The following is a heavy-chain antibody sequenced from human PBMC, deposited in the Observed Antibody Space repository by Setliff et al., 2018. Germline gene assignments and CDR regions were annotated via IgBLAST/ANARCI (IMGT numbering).Heavy chain of an antibody. J-gene: IGHJ1*01. CDR1: GFTFSRYG. CDR3: ARDMSAEYFQH. CDR2: IYYDGSNT. V-gene: IGHV3-33*01. Sequence: QAGGSLRLSCAASGFTFSRYGMHWVRQPPGKGLEWVAVIYYDGSNTHYTDSVEGRFTISRDNSKNTLYLQMNSLGAEDTAMYYCARDMSAEYFQHWGQGTLVTVSS. D-gene: IGHD3-10*02.